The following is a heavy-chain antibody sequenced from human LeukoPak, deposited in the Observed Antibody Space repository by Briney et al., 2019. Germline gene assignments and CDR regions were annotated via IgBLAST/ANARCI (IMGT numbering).Heavy chain of an antibody. CDR3: ATSYGTYYFDY. D-gene: IGHD5-18*01. CDR2: IYTSGST. V-gene: IGHV4-4*07. Sequence: PSETLSLTCSGSGGSISSYYCSWIQQPAGKGLEWIGRIYTSGSTNYKSSLKSRVTMSVDTSKNQFSLKLSSVTAADTAVYYCATSYGTYYFDYWGQGTLVTVSS. CDR1: GGSISSYY. J-gene: IGHJ4*02.